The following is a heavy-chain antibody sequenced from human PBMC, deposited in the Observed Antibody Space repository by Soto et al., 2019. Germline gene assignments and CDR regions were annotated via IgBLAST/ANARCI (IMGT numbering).Heavy chain of an antibody. D-gene: IGHD2-2*01. Sequence: GGSLRLSCAASGFSFNKYGMHWVRQAPGKGLEWVACVSSDGSNQYYADSVKGRFTISRDNSKSTLYLQLDSLRVDDTAFYYCAKDRVIQLLPIWPDPWGQGTLVTVSS. V-gene: IGHV3-30*18. CDR1: GFSFNKYG. CDR3: AKDRVIQLLPIWPDP. J-gene: IGHJ5*02. CDR2: VSSDGSNQ.